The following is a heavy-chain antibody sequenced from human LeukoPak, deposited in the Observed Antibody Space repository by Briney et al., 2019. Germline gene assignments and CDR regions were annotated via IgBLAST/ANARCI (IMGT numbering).Heavy chain of an antibody. D-gene: IGHD3-10*01. V-gene: IGHV3-20*04. CDR3: AKDREFVGRSFFDI. Sequence: PGGSLRLSCAASGFTFDDYGMGWVRQAPGKGLEWVSFISWNGGSTGYADSVKGRFTISRDSAKNPLYLQMNSLRAEDTALYYCAKDREFVGRSFFDIWGQGTMVTVSS. J-gene: IGHJ3*02. CDR2: ISWNGGST. CDR1: GFTFDDYG.